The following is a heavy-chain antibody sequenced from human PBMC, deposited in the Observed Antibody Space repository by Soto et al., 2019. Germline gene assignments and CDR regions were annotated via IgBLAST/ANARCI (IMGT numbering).Heavy chain of an antibody. J-gene: IGHJ4*02. CDR3: AREDYGGRPGY. D-gene: IGHD4-17*01. Sequence: QVQLVQSGAEVKKPGASVKLSCKASGYTFTSYDITWVRQATGQGLEWMGWMNPNSGNTGCAQKFQGRXTXTXYTSISTAYMELSSLRSEDTAVYYCAREDYGGRPGYWGQGTLVTVSS. CDR1: GYTFTSYD. CDR2: MNPNSGNT. V-gene: IGHV1-8*01.